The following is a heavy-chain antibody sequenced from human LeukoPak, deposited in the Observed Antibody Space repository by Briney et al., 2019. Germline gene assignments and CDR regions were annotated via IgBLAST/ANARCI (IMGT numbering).Heavy chain of an antibody. CDR2: IRYDGSNK. J-gene: IGHJ3*02. V-gene: IGHV3-30*02. Sequence: GGSPRLSCAASGFTFSSYGMHWIRQAPGKGLEWVAFIRYDGSNKYYADSVKGRFTISRDNSKNTLYLQMNSLRAEDTAVYYCAKDLHSGYGFDIWGQGTMVTVSS. CDR3: AKDLHSGYGFDI. D-gene: IGHD5-12*01. CDR1: GFTFSSYG.